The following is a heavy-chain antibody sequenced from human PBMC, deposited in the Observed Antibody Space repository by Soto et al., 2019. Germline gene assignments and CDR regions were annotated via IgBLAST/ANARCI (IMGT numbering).Heavy chain of an antibody. CDR3: QRDRSTYGGRRTREAKENWFAP. D-gene: IGHD3-3*02. V-gene: IGHV4-59*01. J-gene: IGHJ5*02. CDR1: GGSIRHSY. CDR2: SYYSGST. Sequence: SETLSLTCSVSGGSIRHSYWSWIRQSPGKGLGWIGYSYYSGSTDHNPSLNSRVTMAVDTSNNQVSLKLHSATTADTDAYYCQRDRSTYGGRRTREAKENWFAPWSPGTLVT.